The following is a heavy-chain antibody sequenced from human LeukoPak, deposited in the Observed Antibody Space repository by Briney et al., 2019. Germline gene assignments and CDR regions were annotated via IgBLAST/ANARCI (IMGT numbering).Heavy chain of an antibody. Sequence: SETLSLTCTVSGGSISSGSYYRSWIRQPAGKGLEWIGHIYTSGSTNYNPSLKSRVTISVDTSKNQFSLKLSSVTAADTAVYYCARHPVHWDYDFWSGYDPVTWFDPWGQGTLVTVSS. J-gene: IGHJ5*02. CDR2: IYTSGST. V-gene: IGHV4-61*09. CDR3: ARHPVHWDYDFWSGYDPVTWFDP. CDR1: GGSISSGSYY. D-gene: IGHD3-3*01.